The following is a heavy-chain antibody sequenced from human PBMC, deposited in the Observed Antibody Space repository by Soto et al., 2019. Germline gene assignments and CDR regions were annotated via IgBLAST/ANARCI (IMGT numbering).Heavy chain of an antibody. CDR2: IYSGGST. Sequence: QAGGSLRLSCAASGFTVSNNYMSWVRQAPGKGLEWVSLIYSGGSTFYADSVKGRFTISRDNSKNTLLLQMNSLRAEDTAVYFCATYTSLDYWGQGTLVTVSS. CDR1: GFTVSNNY. V-gene: IGHV3-53*01. J-gene: IGHJ4*02. CDR3: ATYTSLDY. D-gene: IGHD2-2*02.